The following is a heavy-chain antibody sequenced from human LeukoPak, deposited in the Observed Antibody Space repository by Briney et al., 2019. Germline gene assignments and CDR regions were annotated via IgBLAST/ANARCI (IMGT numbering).Heavy chain of an antibody. CDR1: GFTFSSYT. Sequence: GGSLRLSCAASGFTFSSYTMNWVRQAPGEGLEWVSSITSSSSYIYYADSVKGRFTISRDNAKNSLYLQMNSLRAEDTAVYYCARAYSGTYGLGYYYMDVWGKGTTVTISS. CDR3: ARAYSGTYGLGYYYMDV. J-gene: IGHJ6*03. CDR2: ITSSSSYI. V-gene: IGHV3-21*01. D-gene: IGHD1-26*01.